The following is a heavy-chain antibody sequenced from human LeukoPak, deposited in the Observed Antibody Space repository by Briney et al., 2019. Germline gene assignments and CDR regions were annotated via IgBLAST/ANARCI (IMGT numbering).Heavy chain of an antibody. CDR2: ISYDGSNK. CDR3: AKDSGSSWYEYYYYYGMDV. CDR1: GFTFSSYG. Sequence: GGSLRLSCAASGFTFSSYGMHWVRQAPGKGLEWVAVISYDGSNKYYADSVKGRFAISRDNSKNTLYLQMNSLRAEDTAVYYCAKDSGSSWYEYYYYYGMDVWGQGTTVTVSS. D-gene: IGHD6-13*01. V-gene: IGHV3-30*18. J-gene: IGHJ6*02.